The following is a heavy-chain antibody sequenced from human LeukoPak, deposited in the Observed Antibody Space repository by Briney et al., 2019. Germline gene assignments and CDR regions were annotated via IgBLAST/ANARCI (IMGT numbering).Heavy chain of an antibody. J-gene: IGHJ4*02. Sequence: PSETLSLTCTVSGDSISSSSSYWGWIRQPPGEGLEWIGSIYYSGSTYYNTSLKSRVTISVDTSKNQFSLKLSSVTAADTAVYYCARARIAAAGYDYWGQGTLVTVSS. V-gene: IGHV4-39*07. CDR2: IYYSGST. CDR1: GDSISSSSSY. D-gene: IGHD6-13*01. CDR3: ARARIAAAGYDY.